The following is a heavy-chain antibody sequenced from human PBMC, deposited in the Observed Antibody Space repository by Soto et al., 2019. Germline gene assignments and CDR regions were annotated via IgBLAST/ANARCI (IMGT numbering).Heavy chain of an antibody. CDR2: ISYDGSNK. CDR1: GFTFSSYA. J-gene: IGHJ6*02. Sequence: QVQLVESGGGVVQPGRSLRLSCAASGFTFSSYAMHWVRQAPGKGLEWVAVISYDGSNKYYADSVKGRFTISRDNSQNTLYLQMNSLRAEDTAVYYCARDLSYYYYGMDVWGQGTTVTVSS. CDR3: ARDLSYYYYGMDV. V-gene: IGHV3-30-3*01.